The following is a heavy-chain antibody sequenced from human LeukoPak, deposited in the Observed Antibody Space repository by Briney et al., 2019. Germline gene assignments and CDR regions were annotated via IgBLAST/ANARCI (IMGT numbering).Heavy chain of an antibody. J-gene: IGHJ4*02. Sequence: GRSLSLSCVASGFGFTNYDIHWVRQAPGRGLEWVAVTSLDGSNKLYTDTVRGRFIISRDNSKNTVYLQMDSLRAEDTAVYYCARDLTLGKPDYFDHWGQGTLVTVSS. V-gene: IGHV3-30-3*01. CDR1: GFGFTNYD. D-gene: IGHD7-27*01. CDR2: TSLDGSNK. CDR3: ARDLTLGKPDYFDH.